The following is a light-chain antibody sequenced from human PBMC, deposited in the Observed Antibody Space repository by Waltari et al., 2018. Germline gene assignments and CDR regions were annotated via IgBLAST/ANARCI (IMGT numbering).Light chain of an antibody. V-gene: IGKV3-20*01. Sequence: EIVSTQSPGTLSLSPGERATLSCRASQTFRSNYLAWYRQKPGQAPRLLIYGVSTRASGIPDRFSGSGSGTDFTLTISRLEPEDFAVYYCQHYDSRPFTFGPGTKVDLK. CDR1: QTFRSNY. CDR3: QHYDSRPFT. CDR2: GVS. J-gene: IGKJ3*01.